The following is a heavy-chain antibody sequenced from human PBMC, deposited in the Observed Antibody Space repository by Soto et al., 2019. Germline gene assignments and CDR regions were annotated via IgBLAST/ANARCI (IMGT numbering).Heavy chain of an antibody. CDR3: AKNGQPPYYYYGMDV. Sequence: ASVKVSCKASGYTFTRYAISCVRQSPGQGLEWMGWISGYNGDTKYAQKYQGRVTMTVDTSTTTAYMELRSLTSDDRAVYYCAKNGQPPYYYYGMDVLGQGTTVTVSS. V-gene: IGHV1-18*01. J-gene: IGHJ6*02. CDR2: ISGYNGDT. CDR1: GYTFTRYA. D-gene: IGHD2-8*01.